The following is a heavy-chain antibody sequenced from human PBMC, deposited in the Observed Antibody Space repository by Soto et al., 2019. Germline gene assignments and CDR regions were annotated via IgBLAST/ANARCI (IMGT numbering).Heavy chain of an antibody. V-gene: IGHV4-31*03. CDR2: IYYSGST. CDR1: GGSISSGGYY. CDR3: ARGSYYDSSGYYGP. D-gene: IGHD3-22*01. Sequence: PSETLSLTCNVSGGSISSGGYYWSWIRQHPGKGLEWIGYIYYSGSTYYNPSLKSRVTISVDTSKNQFSLKLSSVTAADTAVYYCARGSYYDSSGYYGPWGQGTLVTVSS. J-gene: IGHJ5*02.